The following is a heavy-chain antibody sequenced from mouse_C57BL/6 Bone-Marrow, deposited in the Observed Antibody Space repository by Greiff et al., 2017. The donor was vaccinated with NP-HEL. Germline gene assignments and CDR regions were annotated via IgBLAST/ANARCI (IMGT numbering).Heavy chain of an antibody. Sequence: EVKVVESGGGLVQPGGSLSLSCAASGFTFTDYYMSWVRQTPGKGLEWVGFIRNKANCYTLEYSVSVKGRFTISRDNYQSFLYILMNALRDEYSSTYYCAMSIYYDYADYPIYGMDYWGQGTSVTVSS. CDR2: IRNKANCYTL. CDR3: AMSIYYDYADYPIYGMDY. D-gene: IGHD2-4*01. J-gene: IGHJ4*01. CDR1: GFTFTDYY. V-gene: IGHV7-3*01.